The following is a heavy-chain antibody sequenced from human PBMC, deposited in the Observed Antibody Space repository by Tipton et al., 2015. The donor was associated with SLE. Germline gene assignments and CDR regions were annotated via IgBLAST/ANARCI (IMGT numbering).Heavy chain of an antibody. J-gene: IGHJ6*03. V-gene: IGHV4-61*02. CDR3: ARAPGLERSYFYYFYMDV. Sequence: TLSLTCTVSGASLSSGGHYWSWLRQPAGKGLEWIGRIYTSGSTNYNPPLKSRVTMSIDMSNSQFSLKLSSVTAADTAVYYCARAPGLERSYFYYFYMDVWGKGTTVAVSS. CDR2: IYTSGST. CDR1: GASLSSGGHY. D-gene: IGHD1-1*01.